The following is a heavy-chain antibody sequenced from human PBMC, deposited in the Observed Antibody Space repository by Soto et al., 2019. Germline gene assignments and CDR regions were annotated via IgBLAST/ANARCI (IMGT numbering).Heavy chain of an antibody. V-gene: IGHV4-59*01. Sequence: SETLSLTCTVSGGSISSYYWSWIRQPPGEGLEWIGYIYYSGSTNYNPSLKSRVTISVDTSKNQFSLKLSSVTAADTAVYYCARDLSEYSGGGGFDYWGQGTLVTVSS. CDR2: IYYSGST. D-gene: IGHD6-6*01. CDR3: ARDLSEYSGGGGFDY. CDR1: GGSISSYY. J-gene: IGHJ4*02.